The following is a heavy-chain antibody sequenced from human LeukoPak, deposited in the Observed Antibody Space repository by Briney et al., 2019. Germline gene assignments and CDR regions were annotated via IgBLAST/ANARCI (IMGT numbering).Heavy chain of an antibody. CDR3: AKNLYCGGGSCYPSALGMDV. Sequence: PGMSLRLSCAASGFTFSSYAMSWVRQAPGKGLEWVSSISGSGNRTYYADSVKGRFTISRDNSKNTLFLQMNSLRAEDTAVYYCAKNLYCGGGSCYPSALGMDVWGQGTTVTVSS. CDR1: GFTFSSYA. CDR2: ISGSGNRT. V-gene: IGHV3-23*01. J-gene: IGHJ6*02. D-gene: IGHD2-15*01.